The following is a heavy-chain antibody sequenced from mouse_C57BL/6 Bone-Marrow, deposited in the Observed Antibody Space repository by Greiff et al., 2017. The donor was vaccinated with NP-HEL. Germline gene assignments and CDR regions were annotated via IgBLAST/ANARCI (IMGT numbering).Heavy chain of an antibody. V-gene: IGHV1-55*01. J-gene: IGHJ2*01. CDR1: GYTFTSYW. CDR3: ARPGFCGSSSYYLDY. CDR2: IYPGSGST. D-gene: IGHD1-1*01. Sequence: VQLQQPGAELVKPGASVKMSCKASGYTFTSYWITWVKQRPGQGLEWIGDIYPGSGSTNYNEKFKSKATLTVDTSSSTAYMQLSSLTSEDSAVYYCARPGFCGSSSYYLDYWGQGTTLTVSS.